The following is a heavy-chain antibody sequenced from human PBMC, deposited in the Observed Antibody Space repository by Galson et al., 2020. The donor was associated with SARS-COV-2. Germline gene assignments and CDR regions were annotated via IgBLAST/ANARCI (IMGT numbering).Heavy chain of an antibody. V-gene: IGHV3-21*01. CDR2: ISSSSRYI. CDR1: GFTFSSYS. Sequence: GESLKISCAASGFTFSSYSMNWVRQAPGKGLEWVSSISSSSRYIYYADSVKGRFTISRDNAKNSLYLQMNSLRAEDTAVYYCARFRGWSYYDSSGYYPSAFDIWGQGTMVTVSS. CDR3: ARFRGWSYYDSSGYYPSAFDI. J-gene: IGHJ3*02. D-gene: IGHD3-22*01.